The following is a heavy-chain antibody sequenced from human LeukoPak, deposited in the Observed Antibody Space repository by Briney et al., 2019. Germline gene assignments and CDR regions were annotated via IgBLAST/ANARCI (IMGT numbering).Heavy chain of an antibody. V-gene: IGHV1-3*01. D-gene: IGHD2-15*01. CDR3: ARGGYCSGGSCYSGWFDH. J-gene: IGHJ5*02. Sequence: ASVKVSCKASGYTFTSYAMHWVRQAPGQRLEWMGWINVGNGNTKYSQKFQGRVTITRDTSASTAYMELSSLRSEDTAVYYCARGGYCSGGSCYSGWFDHWGQGTLVTVSS. CDR2: INVGNGNT. CDR1: GYTFTSYA.